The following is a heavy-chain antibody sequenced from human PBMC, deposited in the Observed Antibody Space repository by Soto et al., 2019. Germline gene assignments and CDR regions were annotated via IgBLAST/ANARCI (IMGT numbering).Heavy chain of an antibody. V-gene: IGHV1-24*01. Sequence: ASLKVSCKFSGYTLTELSIHWVRQAPGKGLEWMGGFDPEDGETIYAQKFQGRVTMTEDTSTDTAYMELSSLRSEDTAVYYCATDGSGSYFRYDYGMDVWGQGTTVTVSS. CDR2: FDPEDGET. J-gene: IGHJ6*02. D-gene: IGHD3-10*01. CDR1: GYTLTELS. CDR3: ATDGSGSYFRYDYGMDV.